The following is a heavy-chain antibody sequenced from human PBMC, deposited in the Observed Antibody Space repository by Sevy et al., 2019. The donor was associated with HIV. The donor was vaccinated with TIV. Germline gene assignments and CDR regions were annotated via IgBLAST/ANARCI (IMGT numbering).Heavy chain of an antibody. CDR1: GFTFSSYG. J-gene: IGHJ5*02. Sequence: GGSLRLSCVASGFTFSSYGMSWVRQAPGEGLECVSDISGSAGSTYYADSVRGRFTISRDNSKNTLYLQMNSLRADDTAVYYCAKETIRGTYNWFDPWGQGTLVTVSS. CDR3: AKETIRGTYNWFDP. CDR2: ISGSAGST. V-gene: IGHV3-23*01. D-gene: IGHD3-10*01.